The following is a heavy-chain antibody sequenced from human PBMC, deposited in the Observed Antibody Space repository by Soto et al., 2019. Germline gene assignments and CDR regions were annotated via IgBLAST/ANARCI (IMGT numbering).Heavy chain of an antibody. Sequence: QVQLVESGGGVVQPGRSLRLSCAASGFTFSSYAMHWVRQAPGKGLEWVAVISYDGSKKYYADSVKGRFTISRDNSKNTLYLQMNSLRAEDTAVYYCAREGIAAAGSQWYYYGMDVWGQGTTVTVSS. V-gene: IGHV3-30-3*01. J-gene: IGHJ6*02. CDR3: AREGIAAAGSQWYYYGMDV. CDR2: ISYDGSKK. D-gene: IGHD6-13*01. CDR1: GFTFSSYA.